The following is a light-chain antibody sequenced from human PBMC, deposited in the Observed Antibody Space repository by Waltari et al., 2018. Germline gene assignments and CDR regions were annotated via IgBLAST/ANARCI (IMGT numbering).Light chain of an antibody. CDR2: GNN. Sequence: QSMLTQPPSASGTPGQSVTISCSGSSSNIGSNYVNWYQQLPGTAPKLLIYGNNQRPSGVPDRFSGSKSDTSASLAISGLQSEDEAEYHCAAWDDSLNGVIFGGGTKLTVL. V-gene: IGLV1-44*01. CDR3: AAWDDSLNGVI. J-gene: IGLJ2*01. CDR1: SSNIGSNY.